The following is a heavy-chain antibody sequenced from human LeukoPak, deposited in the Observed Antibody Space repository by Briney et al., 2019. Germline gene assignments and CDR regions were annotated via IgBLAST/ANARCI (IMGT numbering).Heavy chain of an antibody. CDR1: GFTFSTSG. V-gene: IGHV3-23*03. CDR3: AKDFDTTVVLDAFDM. CDR2: IYRGGST. J-gene: IGHJ3*02. D-gene: IGHD4-23*01. Sequence: PGGSLRLSCATSGFTFSTSGMTWVRQAPGKGLEWVSVIYRGGSTYYAASVKGRFVISRDNSNNTLYLQMMGLRAEDTAVYYCAKDFDTTVVLDAFDMWGQGTLVAVSS.